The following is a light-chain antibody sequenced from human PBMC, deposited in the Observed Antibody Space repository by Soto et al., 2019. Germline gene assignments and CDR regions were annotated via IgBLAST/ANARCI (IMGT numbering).Light chain of an antibody. CDR3: ASYTTSTARFV. CDR2: EAS. V-gene: IGLV2-18*02. J-gene: IGLJ1*01. Sequence: QSALTQPPSVSGSPGQSVTIPCTGTSGDVGSYNLVSWYQQPPGTAPKVMIYEASNRPSGVPVRFSGSKSGNTAFLTISGLQAEDEADYYCASYTTSTARFVFGTGTKVTVL. CDR1: SGDVGSYNL.